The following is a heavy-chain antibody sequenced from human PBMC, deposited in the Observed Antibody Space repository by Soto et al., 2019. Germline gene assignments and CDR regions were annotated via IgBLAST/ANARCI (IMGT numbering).Heavy chain of an antibody. D-gene: IGHD1-7*01. Sequence: QVQLQESGPGLVKPSQTLSLTCTVSGGSISSGGYYWSWIRQHPGKGLEWIGYIYYSGSTYYNPSLKSRVTISVDTSKNQFSLKLSSVTAADTAVYYCAREASGTTRSYYGMDVWGQGPTVTVSS. V-gene: IGHV4-31*03. CDR1: GGSISSGGYY. CDR2: IYYSGST. CDR3: AREASGTTRSYYGMDV. J-gene: IGHJ6*02.